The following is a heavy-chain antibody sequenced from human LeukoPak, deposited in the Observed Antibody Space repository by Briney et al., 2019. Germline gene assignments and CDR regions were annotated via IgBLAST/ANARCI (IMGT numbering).Heavy chain of an antibody. Sequence: PGGSLRLSCAASGFTFNIYSMTWVRQAPGKGLEWVSKISGNGANTYYADSVKGRFTISRDNPKNTIYLQMNSLRADDTAVYYCATVTGWYPLDFWGQGNLVTVSS. CDR1: GFTFNIYS. V-gene: IGHV3-23*01. J-gene: IGHJ4*02. CDR3: ATVTGWYPLDF. CDR2: ISGNGANT. D-gene: IGHD6-19*01.